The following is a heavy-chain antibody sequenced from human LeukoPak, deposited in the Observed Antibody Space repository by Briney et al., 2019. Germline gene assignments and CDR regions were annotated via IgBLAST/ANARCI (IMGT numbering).Heavy chain of an antibody. CDR1: GCSIGTSY. CDR3: SGQLYTARSPFDY. V-gene: IGHV4-59*08. Sequence: LETLSLTCTVSGCSIGTSYWSWIRQPPGKGLEWICYVTYSGNTNYNPSLQNGVTISAKSSKNQFSLQLSSIPAADAAVYYYSGQLYTARSPFDYWGQGTLVTVSS. J-gene: IGHJ4*02. CDR2: VTYSGNT. D-gene: IGHD5-18*01.